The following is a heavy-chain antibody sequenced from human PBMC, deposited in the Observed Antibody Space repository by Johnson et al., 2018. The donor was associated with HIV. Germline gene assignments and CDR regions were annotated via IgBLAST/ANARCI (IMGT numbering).Heavy chain of an antibody. CDR3: ASGFEDTAMGDDAFDI. D-gene: IGHD5-18*01. CDR1: GFTFSSYA. J-gene: IGHJ3*02. CDR2: IYSGGST. Sequence: QVQLVESGGGVVQPGRSLRLSCAASGFTFSSYAIHWVRQAPGKGLEWVAVIYSGGSTYYADSVKGRFTISRDNSKNTLYLQMNSLRAEDTAVYYCASGFEDTAMGDDAFDIWGQGTMVTVSS. V-gene: IGHV3-NL1*01.